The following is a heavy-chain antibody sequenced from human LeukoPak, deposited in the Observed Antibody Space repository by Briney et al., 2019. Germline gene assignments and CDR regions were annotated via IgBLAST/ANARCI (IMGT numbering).Heavy chain of an antibody. CDR1: GYSFSTYW. V-gene: IGHV5-51*03. CDR3: ARRDGYNMGAFDI. CDR2: MYPGDSDT. J-gene: IGHJ3*02. D-gene: IGHD5-24*01. Sequence: GESLRISCRGSGYSFSTYWVGWVRQMPGKGLEWMGIMYPGDSDTRYSPSFQGQFTISADKSISTAYLQWSSLKASDTAMYYCARRDGYNMGAFDIWGQGTMVTVSS.